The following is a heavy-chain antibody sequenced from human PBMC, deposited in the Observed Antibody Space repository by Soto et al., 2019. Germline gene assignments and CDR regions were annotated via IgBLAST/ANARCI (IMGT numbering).Heavy chain of an antibody. CDR3: AGDLDGLARMSGYYWFDP. Sequence: ASVKVSCKASGGTFSSYTISWVRQAPGQGLEWMGRIIPILGIANYAQKFQGRITITADKSTSTAYMELSSLRSEDTAVCYCAGDLDGLARMSGYYWFDPWGQGTLVTVSS. V-gene: IGHV1-69*04. CDR1: GGTFSSYT. D-gene: IGHD3-3*01. CDR2: IIPILGIA. J-gene: IGHJ5*02.